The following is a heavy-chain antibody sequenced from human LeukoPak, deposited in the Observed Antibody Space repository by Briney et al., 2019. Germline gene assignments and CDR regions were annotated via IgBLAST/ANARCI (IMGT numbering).Heavy chain of an antibody. D-gene: IGHD3-22*01. CDR3: AREMGYYDSSAHYYYAMDV. V-gene: IGHV4-59*01. Sequence: SGTLSLTCTVSGGTISSYYWNWIRQPPGKGLEWIGYIPYSGSNKYNPSLKSRVSISLDTSKNQFSLKLNSVTAADTAVYYCAREMGYYDSSAHYYYAMDVWGQGTTVT. J-gene: IGHJ6*02. CDR2: IPYSGSN. CDR1: GGTISSYY.